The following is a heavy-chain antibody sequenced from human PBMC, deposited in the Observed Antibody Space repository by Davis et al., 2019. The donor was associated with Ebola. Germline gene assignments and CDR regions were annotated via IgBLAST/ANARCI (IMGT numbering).Heavy chain of an antibody. J-gene: IGHJ2*01. D-gene: IGHD4-23*01. Sequence: PSETLSLTCTVSGGSISSYYWSWIRQPPGKGLEWIGYIYYSGSTNYNPSLKSRVTISVDTSKNQFSLKLSSVTAADTAVYYCARRGYGGNSRDWYFDLWGRGTLVTVSS. CDR2: IYYSGST. V-gene: IGHV4-59*01. CDR1: GGSISSYY. CDR3: ARRGYGGNSRDWYFDL.